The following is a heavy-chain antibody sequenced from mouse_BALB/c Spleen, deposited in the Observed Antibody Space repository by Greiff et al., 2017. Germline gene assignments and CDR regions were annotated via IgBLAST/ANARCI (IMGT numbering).Heavy chain of an antibody. J-gene: IGHJ3*01. CDR1: GFTFSSFG. V-gene: IGHV5-17*02. D-gene: IGHD2-3*01. CDR2: ISSGSSTI. CDR3: ARGDDGYPFAY. Sequence: EVMLVESGGGLVQPGGSRKLSCAASGFTFSSFGMHWVRQAPEKGLEWVAYISSGSSTIYYADTVKGRFTISRDNPKNTLFLQMTSLRSEDTAMYYCARGDDGYPFAYWGQGTLVTVSA.